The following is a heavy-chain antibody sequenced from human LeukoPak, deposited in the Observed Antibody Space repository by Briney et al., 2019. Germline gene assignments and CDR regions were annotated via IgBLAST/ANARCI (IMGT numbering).Heavy chain of an antibody. Sequence: GESLQISCKGSGYSFTSYWIGWVRQMPGKGLEWMGIIYPGDSDTRYSPSFRGQVTISADRSTSTAYLQWRSLWASDTAMYYCARGAIPAAVTGGADFDYWGQGSLVTVSS. CDR1: GYSFTSYW. CDR3: ARGAIPAAVTGGADFDY. J-gene: IGHJ4*02. V-gene: IGHV5-51*01. CDR2: IYPGDSDT. D-gene: IGHD6-13*01.